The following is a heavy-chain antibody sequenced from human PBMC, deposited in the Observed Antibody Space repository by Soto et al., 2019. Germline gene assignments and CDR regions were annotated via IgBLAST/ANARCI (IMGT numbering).Heavy chain of an antibody. J-gene: IGHJ6*02. V-gene: IGHV5-10-1*01. CDR1: GYSFTSYW. Sequence: PGESLKISCKGSGYSFTSYWISWVRQMPGKGLEWMGRIDPSDSYTNYSPSFQGHVTISADKSISTAYLQWSSLKASDTAMYYCASRPDGSGNYYYYGMDVWGQGTTVTVSS. CDR2: IDPSDSYT. CDR3: ASRPDGSGNYYYYGMDV. D-gene: IGHD3-10*01.